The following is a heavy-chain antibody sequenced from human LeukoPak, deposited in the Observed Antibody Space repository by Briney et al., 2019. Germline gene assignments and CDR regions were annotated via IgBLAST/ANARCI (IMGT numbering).Heavy chain of an antibody. CDR1: VYTFTSYS. V-gene: IGHV3-21*01. D-gene: IGHD1-26*01. CDR2: ISSGGSTI. Sequence: GVSLTLFCVASVYTFTSYSTRGVRQAPGEGLVWVAVISSGGSTIYYADSVEGRFIISKDNTKKTLYLQLNSLRDEDTAVFYCARSAVGKAFDIWGQGTMVTVSS. J-gene: IGHJ3*02. CDR3: ARSAVGKAFDI.